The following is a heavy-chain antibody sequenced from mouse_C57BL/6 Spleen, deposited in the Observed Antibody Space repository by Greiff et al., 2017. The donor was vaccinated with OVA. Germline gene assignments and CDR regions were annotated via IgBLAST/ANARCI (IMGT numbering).Heavy chain of an antibody. CDR1: GYAFSSSW. J-gene: IGHJ3*01. D-gene: IGHD2-4*01. V-gene: IGHV1-82*01. Sequence: QVQLQQSGPELVKPGASVKISCKASGYAFSSSWMNWVKQRPGKGLEWIGRIYPGDGDTNYNGKFKGKDTLTADKSSSTAYMQLSSLTSEDSAVYCCARGIYYDYDEGVWFAYWGQGTLVTVSA. CDR2: IYPGDGDT. CDR3: ARGIYYDYDEGVWFAY.